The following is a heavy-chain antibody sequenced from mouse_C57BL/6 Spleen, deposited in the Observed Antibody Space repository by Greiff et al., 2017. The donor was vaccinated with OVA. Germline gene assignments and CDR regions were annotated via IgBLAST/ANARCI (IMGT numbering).Heavy chain of an antibody. CDR3: ARVRGYYSGGGYNNAMDY. CDR1: GYTFTSYW. J-gene: IGHJ4*01. D-gene: IGHD1-1*01. V-gene: IGHV1-69*01. Sequence: QVQLQQPGAELVMPGASVKLSCKASGYTFTSYWMHWVKQRPGQGLEWIGEIDPSDSYTNYNQKFKGKSTLTVDKSSSTAYMQLSSLTSEDSAVYICARVRGYYSGGGYNNAMDYWGQRTSVTVSS. CDR2: IDPSDSYT.